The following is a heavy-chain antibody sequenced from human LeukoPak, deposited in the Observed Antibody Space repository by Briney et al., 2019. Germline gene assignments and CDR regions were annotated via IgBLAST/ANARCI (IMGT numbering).Heavy chain of an antibody. D-gene: IGHD3-3*01. CDR3: ARDKSPLYYDVWSGYYTSTFGY. J-gene: IGHJ4*02. CDR2: INPNSGGA. V-gene: IGHV1-2*02. Sequence: ASVKVSCKASGYTFTSYYMHWVRQAPGQGLEWMGWINPNSGGAKYAQTFQDRVTLTRDTSISTAYLELNSLTSDDTAVYFCARDKSPLYYDVWSGYYTSTFGYWGQGTLVTVSS. CDR1: GYTFTSYY.